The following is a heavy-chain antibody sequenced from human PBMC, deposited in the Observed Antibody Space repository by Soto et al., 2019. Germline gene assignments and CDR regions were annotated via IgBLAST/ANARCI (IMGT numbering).Heavy chain of an antibody. CDR1: GGSISGYY. J-gene: IGHJ4*02. CDR3: ARGYGAYVRDY. V-gene: IGHV4-59*01. D-gene: IGHD4-17*01. CDR2: ISYSGST. Sequence: QVQLQESGPGLVKPSETLSLTCTVSGGSISGYYWSWIRQPPGKGLEWIGYISYSGSTNYNSSLKXXVTISVDTSKNQFSLKLSSVTAADTGGYYCARGYGAYVRDYWGQGTLVTVSS.